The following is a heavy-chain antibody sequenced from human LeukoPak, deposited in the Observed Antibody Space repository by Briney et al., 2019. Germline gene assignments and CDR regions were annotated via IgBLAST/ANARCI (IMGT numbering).Heavy chain of an antibody. D-gene: IGHD6-19*01. J-gene: IGHJ4*02. CDR1: GFTFSSFW. CDR3: AKDSFWTSVAGMGFDY. CDR2: IKQDGSDK. Sequence: GGSLRLSCAASGFTFSSFWMAWVRQAPGKGPEWVANIKQDGSDKNYVDSVKGRFTITRDNAKNSLYLQMSSLRAEDTAVYYCAKDSFWTSVAGMGFDYWGQGTLVTVSS. V-gene: IGHV3-7*03.